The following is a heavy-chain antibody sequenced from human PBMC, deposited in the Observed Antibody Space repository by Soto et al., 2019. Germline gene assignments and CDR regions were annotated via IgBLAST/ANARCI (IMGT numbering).Heavy chain of an antibody. CDR1: GYTFTSYH. CDR3: ARDFTTGTTGDYYYYYMDV. V-gene: IGHV1-18*01. CDR2: ISAYNGNT. D-gene: IGHD1-1*01. J-gene: IGHJ6*03. Sequence: ASVKVSCKASGYTFTSYHISWVRQAPGQGLEWMGWISAYNGNTNYAQKLQGRVTMTTDTSTSTAYMELRSLRSDDTAVYYCARDFTTGTTGDYYYYYMDVWGKGTTVTVSS.